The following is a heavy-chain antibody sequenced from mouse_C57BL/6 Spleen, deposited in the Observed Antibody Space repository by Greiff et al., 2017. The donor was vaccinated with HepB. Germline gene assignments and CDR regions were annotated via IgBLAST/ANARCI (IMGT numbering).Heavy chain of an antibody. CDR3: ARFRLLYAMDY. CDR1: GYTFTSYW. J-gene: IGHJ4*01. CDR2: IDPSDSYT. Sequence: QVQLQQSGAELVMPGASVKLSCKASGYTFTSYWMHWVKQRPGQGLEWIGEIDPSDSYTNYNQKFKGKSTLTVDKSSSTAYMQLSSLTSEDSAVYYCARFRLLYAMDYWGQGTSVTVSS. D-gene: IGHD3-2*02. V-gene: IGHV1-69*01.